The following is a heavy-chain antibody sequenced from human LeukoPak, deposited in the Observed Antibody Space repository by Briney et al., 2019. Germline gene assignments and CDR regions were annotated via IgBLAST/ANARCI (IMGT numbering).Heavy chain of an antibody. CDR2: IHYNGNT. V-gene: IGHV4-59*01. CDR1: GGSIINYY. D-gene: IGHD3-22*01. CDR3: ARGRVYYDNSGLTY. J-gene: IGHJ4*02. Sequence: SETLSLTCTVSGGSIINYYWTWIRQPPGKGLEWLGYIHYNGNTNYNPSLKSRVTISLDTSKNQFSLKLTSVTAADTAVYYCARGRVYYDNSGLTYWGQGTLVTVSS.